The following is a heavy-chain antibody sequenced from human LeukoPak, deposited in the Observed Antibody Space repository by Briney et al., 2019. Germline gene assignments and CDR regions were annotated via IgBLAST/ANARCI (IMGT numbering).Heavy chain of an antibody. D-gene: IGHD6-19*01. CDR2: LYYSGNT. V-gene: IGHV4-59*01. CDR1: GGSISSYY. J-gene: IGHJ4*02. CDR3: ARANSGWHPGDRGFDY. Sequence: SETLSLTCTVSGGSISSYYWHWIRQPPGKGLEWIGYLYYSGNTYYNPSLKSRVTMSVDTSKNQFSLKLSSVTAADTAVYYCARANSGWHPGDRGFDYWGQGTLVTVSS.